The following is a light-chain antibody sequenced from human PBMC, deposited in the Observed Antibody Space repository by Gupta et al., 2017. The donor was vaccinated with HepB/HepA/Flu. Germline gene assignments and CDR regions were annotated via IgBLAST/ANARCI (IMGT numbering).Light chain of an antibody. CDR1: QSLVNSDGNTY. CDR2: KVS. J-gene: IGKJ1*01. Sequence: DVVMTQSPLFLPVTLGQPASMSCRSSQSLVNSDGNTYLNWFHQRPGQSPRRLIYKVSNRDSGVPDRFSGSGSGSDFTLKINRVEADDVGFYYCRGDAEWPWTFGQGTKVEI. CDR3: RGDAEWPWT. V-gene: IGKV2-30*01.